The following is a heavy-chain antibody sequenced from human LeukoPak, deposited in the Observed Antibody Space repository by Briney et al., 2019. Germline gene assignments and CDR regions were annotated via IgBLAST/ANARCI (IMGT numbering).Heavy chain of an antibody. CDR1: GGSISSSGYY. Sequence: SETLSLTCTISGGSISSSGYYWGWIRRPPGKGLECIGSIYYSGRNYYNPSLKSRVTISVDTSKNQFSLKLSSVTAADTAVYYCARVQYSSSVDSWGQGTLVTVSS. V-gene: IGHV4-39*07. D-gene: IGHD6-6*01. CDR3: ARVQYSSSVDS. J-gene: IGHJ4*02. CDR2: IYYSGRN.